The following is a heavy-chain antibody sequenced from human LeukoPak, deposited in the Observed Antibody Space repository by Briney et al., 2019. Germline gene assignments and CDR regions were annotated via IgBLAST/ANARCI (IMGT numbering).Heavy chain of an antibody. Sequence: GGSLRLSCAASGFTFSSYGMHWVRQAPGKGLEWVAVISYDGGNEYYTDSVKGRFTISRDQSKNTLYLQMNSLRAEDTAVYYCAKAPRYSNNFDYWGQGTLVTVSS. CDR3: AKAPRYSNNFDY. CDR2: ISYDGGNE. V-gene: IGHV3-30*18. J-gene: IGHJ4*02. CDR1: GFTFSSYG. D-gene: IGHD4-11*01.